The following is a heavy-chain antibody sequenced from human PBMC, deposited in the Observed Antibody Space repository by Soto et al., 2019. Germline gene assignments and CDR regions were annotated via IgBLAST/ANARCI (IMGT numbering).Heavy chain of an antibody. CDR1: GFIFSNHW. CDR2: IKSDGSEK. CDR3: ARGHYGLDV. V-gene: IGHV3-7*01. Sequence: EVQLAESGGQLVQPGGSLRLSCAASGFIFSNHWTSWVRQAPGKGLQWVAHIKSDGSEKYYVDSVKGRFTISRDNAKNSVYLQMTSLRAEDTAVYYCARGHYGLDVWGQGTTVAVSS. J-gene: IGHJ6*02.